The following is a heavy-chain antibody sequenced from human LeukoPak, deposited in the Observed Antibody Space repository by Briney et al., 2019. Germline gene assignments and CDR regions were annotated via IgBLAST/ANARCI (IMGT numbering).Heavy chain of an antibody. V-gene: IGHV3-23*01. Sequence: GGPLSLFCAASGFTLSRYAVRCAPQARGKALVWVSGISGGGGSTYYADPVKGRFTISRDNTKNSLYLQMNSLRAEDTAVYYCAKDLWGASYHYWGQGTLVTVSS. J-gene: IGHJ4*02. CDR3: AKDLWGASYHY. CDR2: ISGGGGST. D-gene: IGHD3-16*02. CDR1: GFTLSRYA.